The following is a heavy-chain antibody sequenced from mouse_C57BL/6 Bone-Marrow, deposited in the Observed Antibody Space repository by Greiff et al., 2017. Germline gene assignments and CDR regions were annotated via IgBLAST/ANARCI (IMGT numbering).Heavy chain of an antibody. CDR1: GYTFTSYW. J-gene: IGHJ2*01. CDR3: AREDYYYGSSFDY. Sequence: VQLKQPGAELVMPGASVKLSCKASGYTFTSYWMHWVKQRPGQGLEWIGEIDPSDSYTNYNQKFKGKSTLTVDKSSSTAYMQLSSLTSEDSAVYYCAREDYYYGSSFDYWGQGTTLTVSS. D-gene: IGHD1-1*01. CDR2: IDPSDSYT. V-gene: IGHV1-69*01.